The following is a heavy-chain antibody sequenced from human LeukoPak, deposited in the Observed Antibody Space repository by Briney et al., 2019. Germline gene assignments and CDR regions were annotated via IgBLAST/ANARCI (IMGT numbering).Heavy chain of an antibody. J-gene: IGHJ4*02. CDR3: ARTAIGYSDSSGYYFDY. CDR2: IGGRNSYI. Sequence: GGSLRLSCAASGFTFSSYTMNWVRLAPGKGLEWVSSIGGRNSYIYYANSVKGRFTISSDNAKDSLYLQMNALRAEDTVVYYCARTAIGYSDSSGYYFDYWGQGTLVTVSS. CDR1: GFTFSSYT. D-gene: IGHD3-22*01. V-gene: IGHV3-21*01.